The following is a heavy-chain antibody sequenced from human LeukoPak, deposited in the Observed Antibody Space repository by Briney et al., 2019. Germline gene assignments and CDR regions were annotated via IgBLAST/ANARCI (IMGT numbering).Heavy chain of an antibody. V-gene: IGHV3-21*04. J-gene: IGHJ4*02. D-gene: IGHD3-16*01. Sequence: PGGSLRLSCAASGFTFSSYSMNWVRQAPGKGLEWVSSISSSSNYIYYADSVKGRFTISRDNAKNSLYLQMNSLRAEDTAVYYCARDSPFAGRSFDYWGQGTLVTVSS. CDR1: GFTFSSYS. CDR3: ARDSPFAGRSFDY. CDR2: ISSSSNYI.